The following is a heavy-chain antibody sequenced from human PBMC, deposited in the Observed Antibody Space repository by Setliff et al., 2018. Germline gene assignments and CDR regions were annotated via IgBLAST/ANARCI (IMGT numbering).Heavy chain of an antibody. D-gene: IGHD3-10*01. V-gene: IGHV3-74*01. CDR1: GFTFSSYW. CDR3: AVDAKYYYGSGSYFDY. CDR2: IHSDGSRT. Sequence: GGSLRLSCAASGFTFSSYWMYWVRQAPGKGLVWVSRIHSDGSRTSYADSVKGRFTISRDNPKKTLYLQMNSLRAEDTAVYYCAVDAKYYYGSGSYFDYWGQGTLVTVSS. J-gene: IGHJ4*02.